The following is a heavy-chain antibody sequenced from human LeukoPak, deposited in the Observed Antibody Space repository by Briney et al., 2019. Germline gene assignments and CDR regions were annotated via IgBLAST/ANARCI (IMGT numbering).Heavy chain of an antibody. CDR3: ARDGRFDFWSGYYSGELDY. Sequence: GGSLRLSCAASGFTFSSYWMSWVRQAPGKGLEWVANIKQDGSEKYYVDSVKGRFTISRDNAKNSLYLQMNSLRAEDTAVYYRARDGRFDFWSGYYSGELDYWGQGTLVTVSS. D-gene: IGHD3-3*01. CDR1: GFTFSSYW. CDR2: IKQDGSEK. J-gene: IGHJ4*02. V-gene: IGHV3-7*01.